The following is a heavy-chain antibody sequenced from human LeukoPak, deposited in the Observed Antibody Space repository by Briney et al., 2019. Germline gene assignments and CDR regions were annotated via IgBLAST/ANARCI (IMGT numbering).Heavy chain of an antibody. CDR1: GGSIGSYY. J-gene: IGHJ4*02. CDR2: IYYSGTT. CDR3: ARGAYIAAAQYGY. Sequence: SETQSLTCTVSGGSIGSYYWSWIRQPPGKGLEWIGYIYYSGTTNYNPSLKSRVTISVDTSKNQFSLKLSSVTAADTAVYYCARGAYIAAAQYGYWGQGTLVTVSS. D-gene: IGHD6-13*01. V-gene: IGHV4-59*01.